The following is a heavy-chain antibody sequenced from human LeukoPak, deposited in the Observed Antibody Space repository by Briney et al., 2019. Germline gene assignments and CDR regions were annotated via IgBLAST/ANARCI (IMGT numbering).Heavy chain of an antibody. V-gene: IGHV3-23*01. Sequence: PGGSLRLSCAASGFTFSSYDMTWVRQAPGKRLEWVSSIDYGGGGTYYADSVKGRFVISRDNSKNTLYLQMNSLRAEDTAVYYCAKDHSGASYYFDYWGQGTLVTASS. CDR2: IDYGGGGT. CDR1: GFTFSSYD. CDR3: AKDHSGASYYFDY. J-gene: IGHJ4*02. D-gene: IGHD2-15*01.